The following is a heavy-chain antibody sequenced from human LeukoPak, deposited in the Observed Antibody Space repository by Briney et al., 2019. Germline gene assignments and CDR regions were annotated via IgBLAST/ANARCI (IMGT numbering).Heavy chain of an antibody. D-gene: IGHD6-13*01. CDR1: GFTFSSYS. J-gene: IGHJ4*02. Sequence: GGSLRLSCAASGFTFSSYSMNWVRQAPGKGLEWVSYISSSSSTIYYADSVKGRFTISRDNAKNSLYLQMNSLRAEDTAVYYCASSTSSSWPYYFDYWGQGTLVTVSS. CDR3: ASSTSSSWPYYFDY. CDR2: ISSSSSTI. V-gene: IGHV3-48*04.